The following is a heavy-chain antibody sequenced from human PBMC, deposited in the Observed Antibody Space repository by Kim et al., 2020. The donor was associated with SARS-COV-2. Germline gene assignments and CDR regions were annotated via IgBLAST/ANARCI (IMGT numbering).Heavy chain of an antibody. CDR3: ASQPIFEWELPHFDY. V-gene: IGHV4-39*01. CDR2: IYYSGST. J-gene: IGHJ4*02. D-gene: IGHD1-26*01. CDR1: GGSISSSSYY. Sequence: SETLSLTCTVSGGSISSSSYYWGWIRQPPGKGLEWIGSIYYSGSTYYNPSLKSRVTISVDTSKNQFSLKLSSVTAADTAVYYCASQPIFEWELPHFDYWGQGTLVTVSS.